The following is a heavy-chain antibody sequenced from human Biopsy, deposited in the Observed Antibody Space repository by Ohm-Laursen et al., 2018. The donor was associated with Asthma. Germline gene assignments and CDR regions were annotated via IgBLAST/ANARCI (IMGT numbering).Heavy chain of an antibody. D-gene: IGHD6-13*01. V-gene: IGHV1-2*06. J-gene: IGHJ5*02. CDR2: INPDSGAT. CDR1: GYPFIGYH. Sequence: SVKVSCKASGYPFIGYHIHWMRQAPGQGLEWMGRINPDSGATNYAQKFQGGVTMTRDTSISTAYMEVSRLRSDDTAVYYCARGQKSAGDRWFDPWGQGTLVTVSS. CDR3: ARGQKSAGDRWFDP.